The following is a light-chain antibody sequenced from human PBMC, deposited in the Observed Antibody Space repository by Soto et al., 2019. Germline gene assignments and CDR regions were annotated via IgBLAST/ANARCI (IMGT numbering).Light chain of an antibody. V-gene: IGKV1-39*01. CDR1: RTLNNY. J-gene: IGKJ4*01. Sequence: DIQMTQSPSSVSASVGDRVTITCRASRTLNNYLTWFQQKPGKAPKVLIYAASTLQSGVPSRFSGSGSGAEFTLTISSLQPEDFATYYCQQSFSPILTFGGGTKVDIX. CDR3: QQSFSPILT. CDR2: AAS.